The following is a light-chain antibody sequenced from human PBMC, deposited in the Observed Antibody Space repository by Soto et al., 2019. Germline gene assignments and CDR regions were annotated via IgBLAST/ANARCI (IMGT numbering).Light chain of an antibody. CDR1: QDIRYY. V-gene: IGKV1-33*01. J-gene: IGKJ5*01. CDR2: DAS. Sequence: DIRMTQSPSSLSASVGDRVTITCQASQDIRYYLNWFQQKPGKAPKVLIYDASRLETGVPSRFSGSGSGTHFSLAISSLQPEDIATYYCQQYDSLPITFGHGTRLEIK. CDR3: QQYDSLPIT.